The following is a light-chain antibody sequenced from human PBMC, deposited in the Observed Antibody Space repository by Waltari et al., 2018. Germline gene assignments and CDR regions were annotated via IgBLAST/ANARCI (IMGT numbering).Light chain of an antibody. V-gene: IGLV1-44*01. CDR3: STWDDSLNDVL. J-gene: IGLJ2*01. CDR2: LDD. Sequence: QSVLTQPPSTSGTPGERVTISCSGGRSNIGSHTVDWYKQVTGTAPQLLIYLDDQRTSGVPDRFSASKSGTSASLAISGLQSGDEADYYCSTWDDSLNDVLFGGGTRVTVL. CDR1: RSNIGSHT.